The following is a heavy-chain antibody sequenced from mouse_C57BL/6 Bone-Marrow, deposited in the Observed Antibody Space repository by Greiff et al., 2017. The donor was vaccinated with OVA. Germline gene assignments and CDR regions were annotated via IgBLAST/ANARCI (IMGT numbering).Heavy chain of an antibody. Sequence: DVHLVESGGGLVQPGGSLKLSCAASGFTFSDYYMYWVRQTPEKRLEWVAYISNGGGSTYYPDTVKGRFTISRDNAKNTLYLQMSRLKSEDTAMYYCATRGTTVGYYAMDYWGQGTSVTVSS. D-gene: IGHD1-1*01. CDR3: ATRGTTVGYYAMDY. CDR1: GFTFSDYY. J-gene: IGHJ4*01. V-gene: IGHV5-12*01. CDR2: ISNGGGST.